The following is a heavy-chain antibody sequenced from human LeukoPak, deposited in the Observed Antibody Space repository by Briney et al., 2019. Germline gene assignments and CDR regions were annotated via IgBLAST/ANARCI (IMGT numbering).Heavy chain of an antibody. CDR1: VGSISNYY. Sequence: ASETLSLTCSVSVGSISNYYWIWIRQSAGKGLEWIGRIYSTGSTNYNPSLKSRVTMSVDTSKNQFSLKLNSVTAADTAVYYCAREGYSDTLRYYANFDHWGQGTLVTVSS. CDR3: AREGYSDTLRYYANFDH. D-gene: IGHD3-22*01. V-gene: IGHV4-4*07. CDR2: IYSTGST. J-gene: IGHJ4*02.